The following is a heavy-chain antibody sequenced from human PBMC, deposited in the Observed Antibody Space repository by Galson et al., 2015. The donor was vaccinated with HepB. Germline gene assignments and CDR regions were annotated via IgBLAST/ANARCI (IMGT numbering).Heavy chain of an antibody. CDR2: INPNSGGT. CDR1: GYTFTGYY. J-gene: IGHJ4*02. CDR3: ARGPSVLRFLEWLLLGDY. V-gene: IGHV1-2*04. Sequence: SVKVSCKASGYTFTGYYMHWVRQAPGQGLEWMGWINPNSGGTNYAQKFQGWVTMTRDTSISTAYMELSRLRSDDTAVYYCARGPSVLRFLEWLLLGDYWGQGTLVTVSS. D-gene: IGHD3-3*01.